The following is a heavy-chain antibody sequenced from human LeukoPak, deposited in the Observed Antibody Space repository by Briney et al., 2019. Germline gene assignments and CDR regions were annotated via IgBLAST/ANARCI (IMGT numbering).Heavy chain of an antibody. V-gene: IGHV3-48*01. J-gene: IGHJ3*02. CDR1: GFTFSSYS. CDR2: ISSSSSTI. Sequence: GGSLRLFCAASGFTFSSYSMNWVRQAPGKGLEWVSYISSSSSTIYYADSVKGRFTISRDNAKNSLYLQMNSLRAEDTAVYYCARGLYVDIVATIPDAFDIWGQGTMVTVSS. CDR3: ARGLYVDIVATIPDAFDI. D-gene: IGHD5-12*01.